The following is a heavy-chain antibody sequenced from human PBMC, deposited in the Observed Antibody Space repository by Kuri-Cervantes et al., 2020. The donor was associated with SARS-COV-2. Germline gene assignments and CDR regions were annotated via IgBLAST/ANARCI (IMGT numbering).Heavy chain of an antibody. CDR3: TKDRLGVHDF. Sequence: GGSLTLSCAASGFNFNITDMHWVRQAPGKGLEWVAFISYDGKNKKCIASGKGRFTISRDSSQSTLYLQMESLRNEDTAMYFCTKDRLGVHDFWGQGTLVTVSS. CDR2: ISYDGKNK. CDR1: GFNFNITD. V-gene: IGHV3-30*18. J-gene: IGHJ4*02. D-gene: IGHD2-8*01.